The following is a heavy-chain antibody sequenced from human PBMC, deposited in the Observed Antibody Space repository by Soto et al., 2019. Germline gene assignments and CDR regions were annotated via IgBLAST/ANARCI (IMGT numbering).Heavy chain of an antibody. V-gene: IGHV4-61*01. CDR2: IYYSGST. D-gene: IGHD5-12*01. Sequence: SETLSLTCTVSGGSVSSGSYYWSWIRQPPGKGLEWIGYIYYSGSTNYNPSLKSRVTISVDTSKNQFSLKLSSVTAADTAVYYCARDTRYSGYASDYWGQGTLVTVSS. CDR1: GGSVSSGSYY. J-gene: IGHJ4*02. CDR3: ARDTRYSGYASDY.